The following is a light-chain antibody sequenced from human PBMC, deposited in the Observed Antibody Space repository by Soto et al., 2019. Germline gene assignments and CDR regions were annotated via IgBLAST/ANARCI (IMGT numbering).Light chain of an antibody. CDR1: QSVSSD. CDR3: QQYDSSPRT. Sequence: EIVMTQSPATLSVSPGERATLSCRASQSVSSDLAWYHQKPGQAPRLLIYGASNRATGIPDRFSGSGSGTDFTPTISRLEPEDFAVYYCQQYDSSPRTFGQGTKVDIK. J-gene: IGKJ1*01. CDR2: GAS. V-gene: IGKV3-20*01.